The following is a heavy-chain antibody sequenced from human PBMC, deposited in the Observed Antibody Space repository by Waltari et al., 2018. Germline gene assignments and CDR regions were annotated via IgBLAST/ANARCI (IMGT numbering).Heavy chain of an antibody. CDR2: IYHTGSH. V-gene: IGHV4-34*01. J-gene: IGHJ4*02. Sequence: QVQLKQWGAGLLKISETLSLTCEVSGGSFTTNYWSWIRQSPGKGLEWIGVIYHTGSHNYNPSLQNRVTISVDRSKSLFSLEVTSITAADAAIYYCARVKSGFDSWGQGTVVTVSS. CDR1: GGSFTTNY. CDR3: ARVKSGFDS.